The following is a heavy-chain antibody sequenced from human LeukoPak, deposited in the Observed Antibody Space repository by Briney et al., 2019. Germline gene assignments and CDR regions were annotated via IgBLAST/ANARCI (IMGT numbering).Heavy chain of an antibody. Sequence: GGSLRLSCAASGFSISSYCMNWVRQAPGKGLEWVANIKQDGSEKYYVDSVKGRFTISRDNAKNSVYLQMNSLRAEDTAVYYCAREWGYYGADYWGQGTLVTVSS. CDR2: IKQDGSEK. CDR3: AREWGYYGADY. D-gene: IGHD4-17*01. V-gene: IGHV3-7*01. J-gene: IGHJ4*02. CDR1: GFSISSYC.